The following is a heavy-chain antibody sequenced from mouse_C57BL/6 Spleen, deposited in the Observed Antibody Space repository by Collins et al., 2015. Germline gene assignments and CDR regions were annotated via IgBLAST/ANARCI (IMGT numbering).Heavy chain of an antibody. CDR1: GYTFTSYW. D-gene: IGHD1-1*01. J-gene: IGHJ1*03. Sequence: QVQLQQPGAELVKPGASVKMSCKASGYTFTSYWITWVKQRPRQGLEWIGDIYPGSGSTNYNEKFKSKATLTVDTSSSTAYMQLSSLTSEDSAVYYCARNYYGSSYWYFDVWDTGTTVTVSS. V-gene: IGHV1-55*01. CDR3: ARNYYGSSYWYFDV. CDR2: IYPGSGST.